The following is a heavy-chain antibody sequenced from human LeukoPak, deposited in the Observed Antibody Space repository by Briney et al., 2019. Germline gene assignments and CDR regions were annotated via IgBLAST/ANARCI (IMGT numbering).Heavy chain of an antibody. D-gene: IGHD6-13*01. Sequence: PSETLSLTCAVYGGSFSGYYWSWIRQPPGKGLEWIGEINHSGSTNYNPSLKSRVTISVDTSKNQFSLKLSSVTAADTAVYYCARDWVAAAGISYFDYWGQGTPVTVSS. CDR3: ARDWVAAAGISYFDY. V-gene: IGHV4-34*01. CDR2: INHSGST. CDR1: GGSFSGYY. J-gene: IGHJ4*02.